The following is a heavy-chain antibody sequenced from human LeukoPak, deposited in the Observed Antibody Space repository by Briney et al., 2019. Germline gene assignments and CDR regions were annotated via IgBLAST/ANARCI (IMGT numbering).Heavy chain of an antibody. V-gene: IGHV4-34*01. D-gene: IGHD3-3*01. CDR1: GGSFSGYY. Sequence: SETLSLTCAVYGGSFSGYYWSWIRQPPGKGLEWIGEINHSGSTNYNPSLKSRVTISVDTSKNQFSLKLSSVTAADTAVYYCARGITIFGVVLGSSGMDVWGQGTTVTVSS. CDR3: ARGITIFGVVLGSSGMDV. CDR2: INHSGST. J-gene: IGHJ6*02.